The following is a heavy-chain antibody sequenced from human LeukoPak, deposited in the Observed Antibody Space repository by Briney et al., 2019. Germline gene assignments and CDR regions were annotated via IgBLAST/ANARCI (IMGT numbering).Heavy chain of an antibody. D-gene: IGHD3-22*01. V-gene: IGHV1-24*01. CDR3: ATLDSYYDKSGRPLLPD. J-gene: IGHJ4*02. CDR1: GYSVTELS. Sequence: GASVKVSCKVSGYSVTELSMHWVRQAPGLGLEWMGGFNREDAAPIYAQQFQGSVTMTEDTSTDTAYMELSSLRSEDTALYYCATLDSYYDKSGRPLLPDWGQGTLVTVSS. CDR2: FNREDAAP.